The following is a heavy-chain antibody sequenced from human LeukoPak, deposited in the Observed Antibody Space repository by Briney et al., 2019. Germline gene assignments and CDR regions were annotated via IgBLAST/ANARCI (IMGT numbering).Heavy chain of an antibody. CDR1: GFTFSSYA. CDR3: AKDRDKEYSSSWYPNWFDP. V-gene: IGHV3-23*01. Sequence: PGGSLRLSCAASGFTFSSYAMSWVRQAPGKGLEWVSAISGSGGSTYYADSVKGRFTISRDTSKNTLYPQMNSLRAEDTAVYYCAKDRDKEYSSSWYPNWFDPWGQGTLVTVSS. D-gene: IGHD6-13*01. CDR2: ISGSGGST. J-gene: IGHJ5*02.